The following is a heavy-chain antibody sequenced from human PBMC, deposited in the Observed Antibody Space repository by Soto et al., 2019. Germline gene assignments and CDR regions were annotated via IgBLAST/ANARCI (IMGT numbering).Heavy chain of an antibody. CDR1: GGSTSSYY. CDR2: IYYSGST. J-gene: IGHJ5*02. D-gene: IGHD1-20*01. CDR3: ARALVTGTTGSMDWFDP. V-gene: IGHV4-59*01. Sequence: SETLSLTCTVSGGSTSSYYWSWIRQPPGKGLEWIGYIYYSGSTNYNPSLKSRVTISVDTPKNQFSLKASSVTAADTAVYYCARALVTGTTGSMDWFDPWGQGTLVTVSS.